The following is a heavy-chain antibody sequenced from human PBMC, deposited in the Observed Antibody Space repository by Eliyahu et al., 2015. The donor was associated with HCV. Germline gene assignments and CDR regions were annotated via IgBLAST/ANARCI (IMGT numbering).Heavy chain of an antibody. D-gene: IGHD3-10*01. CDR2: IKSKTDGGTT. V-gene: IGHV3-15*01. J-gene: IGHJ6*03. CDR3: TTGAPGGFDYYLDV. Sequence: EVQLVESGGGLVKPGGSLRLSCAASGFIFSXAWMXWVRQAPGKGLEXIGRIKSKTDGGTTDYAAPVKGRLXISRDDSKSTLYLQMNSLKTEDTAVYYCTTGAPGGFDYYLDVWGQGTTVTVSS. CDR1: GFIFSXAW.